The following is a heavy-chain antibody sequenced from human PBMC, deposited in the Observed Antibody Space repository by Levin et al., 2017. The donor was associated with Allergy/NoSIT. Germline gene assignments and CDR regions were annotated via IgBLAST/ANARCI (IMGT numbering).Heavy chain of an antibody. V-gene: IGHV4-39*01. D-gene: IGHD6-13*01. CDR2: IYYSGST. J-gene: IGHJ5*02. Sequence: SQTLSLTCTVSGGSISSSSYYWGWIRQPPGKGLEWIGSIYYSGSTYYNPSLKSPVTISLHTSQNQFSLKLSSVTAADTAVYYCGRHSSSYWFDPWGQGTLVTVSS. CDR1: GGSISSSSYY. CDR3: GRHSSSYWFDP.